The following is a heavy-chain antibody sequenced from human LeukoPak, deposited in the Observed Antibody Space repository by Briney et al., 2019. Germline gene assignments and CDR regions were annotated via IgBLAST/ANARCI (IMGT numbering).Heavy chain of an antibody. CDR2: IKSKADGGTT. Sequence: GGSLRLSCAASGFTVSSNYMSWVRQAPGKGLEWVGRIKSKADGGTTGYAAPVKGRFIISRDDSKNTLYLQMNSLKNEDTAVYYCTTGGFKFGYWGQGTLVTVSS. J-gene: IGHJ4*02. V-gene: IGHV3-15*05. D-gene: IGHD3-16*01. CDR3: TTGGFKFGY. CDR1: GFTVSSNY.